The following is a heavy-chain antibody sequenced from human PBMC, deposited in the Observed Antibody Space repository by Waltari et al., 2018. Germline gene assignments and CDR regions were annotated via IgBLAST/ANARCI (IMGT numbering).Heavy chain of an antibody. Sequence: QVQLVQSGAEVKKPGASVQVSCTASGSTFNSFGISWVRQAPGQGLEWMGWISAYNANTNYAQKFQGRVTMTTDTSTRTAYMELRSLRSADTAVYYCARDYGSGYGLFDYWGQGTLVTVSS. V-gene: IGHV1-18*01. CDR1: GSTFNSFG. CDR2: ISAYNANT. J-gene: IGHJ4*02. CDR3: ARDYGSGYGLFDY. D-gene: IGHD3-10*01.